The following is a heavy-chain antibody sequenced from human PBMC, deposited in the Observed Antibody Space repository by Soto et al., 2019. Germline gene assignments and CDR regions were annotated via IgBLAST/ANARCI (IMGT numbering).Heavy chain of an antibody. CDR2: INPSGGST. V-gene: IGHV1-46*01. Sequence: GASVKVSCKASGYTFTSYYMHWVRQAPGQGLEWMGIINPSGGSTSYAQKFQGRVTMTRDTSTSTVYMELSSLRSEDTAVYYCGRDPSYDPEPLYGMDVWGQGTTVTVSS. J-gene: IGHJ6*02. D-gene: IGHD3-22*01. CDR1: GYTFTSYY. CDR3: GRDPSYDPEPLYGMDV.